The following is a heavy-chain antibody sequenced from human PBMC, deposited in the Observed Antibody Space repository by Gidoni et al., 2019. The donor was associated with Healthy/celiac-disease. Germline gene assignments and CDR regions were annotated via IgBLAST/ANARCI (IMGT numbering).Heavy chain of an antibody. V-gene: IGHV4-61*02. CDR2: IYTSGST. CDR3: ARDGRARDDWFDP. CDR1: GGSLSSGSYY. J-gene: IGHJ5*02. Sequence: QVQLQESGPGLVKPSQTLSLSCTVSGGSLSSGSYYWSWSRPPAGKGLEWIGRIYTSGSTNYNPSLKSRVTITVDTSKNQFSLKLSSVTAADTAVYYCARDGRARDDWFDPWGQGTLVTVSS. D-gene: IGHD2-21*01.